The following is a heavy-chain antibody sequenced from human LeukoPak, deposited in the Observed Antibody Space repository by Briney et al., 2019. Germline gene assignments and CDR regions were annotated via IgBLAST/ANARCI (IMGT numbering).Heavy chain of an antibody. J-gene: IGHJ6*02. V-gene: IGHV3-33*01. CDR2: IWYDGSNK. CDR1: GFTFSSYG. Sequence: GRSLRLSCAASGFTFSSYGMHWVRQAPGKGLEWVAVIWYDGSNKYYADSVKSRFTISRDNSKNTLYLQMNSLRAEDTAVYYCARESGNGYSSGWYPYYYYGMDVWGQGTTVTVSS. CDR3: ARESGNGYSSGWYPYYYYGMDV. D-gene: IGHD6-19*01.